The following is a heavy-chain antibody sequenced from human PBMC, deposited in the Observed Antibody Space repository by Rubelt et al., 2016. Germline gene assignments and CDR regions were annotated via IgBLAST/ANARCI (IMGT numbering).Heavy chain of an antibody. Sequence: YISRSGDAMYYADSVQGRFTISRDNAKNSLYLQMNSLRAEDTAVYYCAREATLPGVVVVAATGQGWFDPWGQGTLVTVSS. CDR2: ISRSGDAM. CDR3: AREATLPGVVVVAATGQGWFDP. V-gene: IGHV3-11*01. D-gene: IGHD2-15*01. J-gene: IGHJ5*02.